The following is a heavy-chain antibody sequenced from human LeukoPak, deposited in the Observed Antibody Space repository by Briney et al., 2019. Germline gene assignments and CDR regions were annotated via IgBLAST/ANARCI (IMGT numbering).Heavy chain of an antibody. V-gene: IGHV3-64D*09. Sequence: GGSLRLSCSASGFTFSSYAMHWVRQAPVKGLEYVSAISNNGGSTYYADSVKGRFTISRDNSKNTLYLQMSSLRAEDTAVYYCVKGGAAGTFDYWGQGTLVTVSS. D-gene: IGHD6-13*01. J-gene: IGHJ4*02. CDR2: ISNNGGST. CDR1: GFTFSSYA. CDR3: VKGGAAGTFDY.